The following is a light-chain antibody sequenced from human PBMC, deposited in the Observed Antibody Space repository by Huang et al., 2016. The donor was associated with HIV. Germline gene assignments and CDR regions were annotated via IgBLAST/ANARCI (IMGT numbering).Light chain of an antibody. Sequence: DIQMTQSPSSLSASVGDRVTITCRASQNINSYLNWYQLKPGKAPKLLIYAASSLQSGVPSRFSGSGSGTDFTLTISSLQPEDFATYYCQQSYSTPRTFGHGTKVEIK. CDR1: QNINSY. CDR2: AAS. J-gene: IGKJ1*01. CDR3: QQSYSTPRT. V-gene: IGKV1-39*01.